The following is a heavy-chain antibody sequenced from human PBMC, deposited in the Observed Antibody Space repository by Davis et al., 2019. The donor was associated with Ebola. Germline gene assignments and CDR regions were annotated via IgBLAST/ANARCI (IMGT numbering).Heavy chain of an antibody. V-gene: IGHV4-61*03. J-gene: IGHJ4*02. CDR1: GGSISSSSYY. Sequence: SETLSLTCSVSGGSISSSSYYWSWIRQPPGKGLEWLGYIYYGGTTKYNPSLKSRVTFSGDTSMNHLSLELRSVTAADTAVYYCARHRRTGYYYIFDYWGQGTLVTVSS. D-gene: IGHD3-22*01. CDR3: ARHRRTGYYYIFDY. CDR2: IYYGGTT.